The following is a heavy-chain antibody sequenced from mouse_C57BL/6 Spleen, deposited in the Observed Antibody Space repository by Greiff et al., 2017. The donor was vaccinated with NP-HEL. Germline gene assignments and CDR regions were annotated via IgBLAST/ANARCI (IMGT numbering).Heavy chain of an antibody. CDR1: GFNIKDYY. CDR2: IDPGDGDT. CDR3: AVDDGYHFDD. J-gene: IGHJ2*01. D-gene: IGHD2-3*01. V-gene: IGHV14-1*01. Sequence: LVQSGAELVRPGASVKLSCTASGFNIKDYYMHWVKQRPEQGLEWIGRIDPGDGDTEYAGKFQGKATMTADTSSSTAYLQLSSLTSEDTAVYYCAVDDGYHFDDWGQGTTVTVSS.